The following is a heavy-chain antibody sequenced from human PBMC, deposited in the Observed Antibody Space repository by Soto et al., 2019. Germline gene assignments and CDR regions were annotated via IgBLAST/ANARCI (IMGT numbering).Heavy chain of an antibody. CDR3: ATDPYYDSSGYHNHFDY. Sequence: ASVKVSCKVSGYTLTELSMHWVRQAPGKGLEWMGGFDPEHGETIYAQKCQGRVTMTEDTSTDTAYMELSSLRSEDTAVYYCATDPYYDSSGYHNHFDYWGQGTLVTVSS. D-gene: IGHD3-22*01. V-gene: IGHV1-24*01. J-gene: IGHJ4*02. CDR1: GYTLTELS. CDR2: FDPEHGET.